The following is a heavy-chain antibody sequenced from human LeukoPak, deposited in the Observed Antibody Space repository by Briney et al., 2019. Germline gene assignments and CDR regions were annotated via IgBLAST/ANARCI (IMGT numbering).Heavy chain of an antibody. CDR3: ARDSGLTTVTTYWDY. J-gene: IGHJ4*02. V-gene: IGHV3-7*05. D-gene: IGHD4-17*01. Sequence: PGGSLRLSCAASGFTFSTYWMTWVRQAPGKGLEWVANIKEDGSEEYYVDSVKGRFTVSRDNAKNSLYLQMNSLRAEDTAVYYCARDSGLTTVTTYWDYWGQGTLVTVSS. CDR2: IKEDGSEE. CDR1: GFTFSTYW.